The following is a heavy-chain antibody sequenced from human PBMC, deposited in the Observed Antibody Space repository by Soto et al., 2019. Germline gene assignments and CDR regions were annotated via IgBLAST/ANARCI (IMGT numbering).Heavy chain of an antibody. CDR2: IIPLLGRA. Sequence: QVQLVQSGAEVKKPGSSVKVSCKASGGPVSSYTLNWVRQAPGQGLEWMGRIIPLLGRATYSGKFQGRVTITANKSTSTAYMDLSSLRSEDTAVYFCAGESGKSDYAFDFWGQGTLVTVSS. J-gene: IGHJ4*02. CDR1: GGPVSSYT. D-gene: IGHD4-17*01. CDR3: AGESGKSDYAFDF. V-gene: IGHV1-69*08.